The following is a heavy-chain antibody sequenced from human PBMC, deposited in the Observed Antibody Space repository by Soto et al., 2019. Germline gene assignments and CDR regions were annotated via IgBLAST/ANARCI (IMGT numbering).Heavy chain of an antibody. J-gene: IGHJ6*02. V-gene: IGHV5-51*01. Sequence: GESLKISCKGSGYSFTSYWIGWVRQMPGKGLEWMGIIYPGDSDTRYSPSFQGQVTISADKSISTAYLQWSSLKASDTAMYYCARVGSYCSGGSCYPYYYYGMDVWGQGTTVTVS. CDR1: GYSFTSYW. CDR2: IYPGDSDT. CDR3: ARVGSYCSGGSCYPYYYYGMDV. D-gene: IGHD2-15*01.